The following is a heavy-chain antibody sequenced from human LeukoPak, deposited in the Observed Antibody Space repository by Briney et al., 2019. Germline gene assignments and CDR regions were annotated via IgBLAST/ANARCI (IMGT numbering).Heavy chain of an antibody. D-gene: IGHD5-18*01. J-gene: IGHJ4*02. V-gene: IGHV4-59*01. CDR1: GGSISSYY. Sequence: SETLSLTCTVSGGSISSYYWSWIRQPPGKGLEWIGYIYYSGSTNYNPSLRSRVTISVDTSKNQFSLKLNSVTAADTAVYYCARIPDTAMPYGPPDYWGQGTLVTVSS. CDR2: IYYSGST. CDR3: ARIPDTAMPYGPPDY.